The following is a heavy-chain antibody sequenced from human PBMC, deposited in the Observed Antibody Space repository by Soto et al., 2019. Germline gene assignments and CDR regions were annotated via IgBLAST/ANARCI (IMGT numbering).Heavy chain of an antibody. CDR1: RLTFSNYA. CDR2: ISGSGDTT. CDR3: AKADYSYSWAPGDY. D-gene: IGHD6-13*01. J-gene: IGHJ4*02. Sequence: EVQVLESGGGLVQPGGSLRLSCVISRLTFSNYALNWVRQAPGKGLEWVSSISGSGDTTYYADSVKGRFTISRDNSKNTLYLQMNSLRVADTALYYCAKADYSYSWAPGDYWGQGTLVTVSS. V-gene: IGHV3-23*01.